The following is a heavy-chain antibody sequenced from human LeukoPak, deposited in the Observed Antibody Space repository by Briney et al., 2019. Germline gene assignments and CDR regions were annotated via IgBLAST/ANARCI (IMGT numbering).Heavy chain of an antibody. CDR2: IKQDGSEK. D-gene: IGHD6-19*01. J-gene: IGHJ6*02. V-gene: IGHV3-7*01. CDR3: ARGEKQWLPYYYYYGMDV. CDR1: GFTFSSYW. Sequence: GGSLRLSCAASGFTFSSYWMSWVRQAPGKGLEWVASIKQDGSEKYYVDSVKGRFTISRDNAKNSLYLQMNSLRAEDTAVYYCARGEKQWLPYYYYYGMDVWGQGTTVTVSS.